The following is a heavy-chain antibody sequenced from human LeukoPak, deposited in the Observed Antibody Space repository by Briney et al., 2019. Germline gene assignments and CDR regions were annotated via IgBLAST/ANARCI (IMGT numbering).Heavy chain of an antibody. CDR1: GDSISSSSYY. V-gene: IGHV4-39*01. D-gene: IGHD3-9*01. J-gene: IGHJ4*02. Sequence: SETLSLTCTVSGDSISSSSYYWGWIRQPPGKGLEWIGSIYNSGSTYYNPSLKSRVTISVDTSKNQFSLNLYSVTAADTAVYYCARHPDMTPGDNWGQGTLVTVSS. CDR3: ARHPDMTPGDN. CDR2: IYNSGST.